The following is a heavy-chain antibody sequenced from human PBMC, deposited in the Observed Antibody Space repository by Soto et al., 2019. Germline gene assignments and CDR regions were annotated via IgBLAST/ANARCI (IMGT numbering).Heavy chain of an antibody. J-gene: IGHJ4*02. CDR3: AREIAVAGTGLGRDY. Sequence: QVQLVESGGGVVQPGRSLRLSCAASGFTFSSYGMHWVRQAPGKGLEWVAVIWYDGSNKYYADSVKGRFTISRDNSKNTLYLEKNSLRAEDTAVYYCAREIAVAGTGLGRDYWGQGTLVTVSS. CDR2: IWYDGSNK. D-gene: IGHD6-19*01. V-gene: IGHV3-33*01. CDR1: GFTFSSYG.